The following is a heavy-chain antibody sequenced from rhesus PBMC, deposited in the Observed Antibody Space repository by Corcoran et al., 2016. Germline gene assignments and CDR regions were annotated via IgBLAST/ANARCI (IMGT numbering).Heavy chain of an antibody. J-gene: IGHJ4*01. D-gene: IGHD5-12*01. CDR3: ARWEYTYSCVVDY. V-gene: IGHV4-173*01. CDR2: ISGSDGSP. CDR1: GGSTSSNY. Sequence: QRHLQESGPGLGKPSENLSPTCAVSGGSTSSNYWSWIRQPPGKGREWMGRISGSDGSPNYNPSLQSLVTISTDTAKNQFSLKLGSVTAADTAVYYCARWEYTYSCVVDYWGQGVLVTVSS.